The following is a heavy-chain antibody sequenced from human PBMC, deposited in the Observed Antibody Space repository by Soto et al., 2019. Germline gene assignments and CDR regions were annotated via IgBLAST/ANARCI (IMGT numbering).Heavy chain of an antibody. Sequence: QMQLVQSGPEVKKPGTSVKVSCKASGFTFTSSAMQWVRQARGQRLEWIGWIVVGSGNTNYAQKFQERVTITRDMXXSXAXXELSSLRSEDTAVYYCASPSGDTAMEDYYYYGMDVWGQGTTVTVSS. CDR2: IVVGSGNT. CDR3: ASPSGDTAMEDYYYYGMDV. V-gene: IGHV1-58*02. J-gene: IGHJ6*02. D-gene: IGHD5-18*01. CDR1: GFTFTSSA.